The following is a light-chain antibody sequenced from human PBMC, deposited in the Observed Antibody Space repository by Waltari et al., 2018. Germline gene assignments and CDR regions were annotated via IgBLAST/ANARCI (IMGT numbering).Light chain of an antibody. J-gene: IGLJ3*02. V-gene: IGLV1-44*01. Sequence: QSVLTQPPSASGTPGRRVTISCSATIYNIGINTVNWYQQFPGSAPNLLIFSTTQRPSGVPDRFSASKSGTSASLAINGLQAADEADYYCGAWDDGVKEWVFGGGTKLTVL. CDR2: STT. CDR1: IYNIGINT. CDR3: GAWDDGVKEWV.